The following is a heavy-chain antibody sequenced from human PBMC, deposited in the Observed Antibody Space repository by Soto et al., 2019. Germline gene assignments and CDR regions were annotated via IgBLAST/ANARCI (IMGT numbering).Heavy chain of an antibody. CDR2: ISWNSGSI. V-gene: IGHV3-9*01. CDR1: GFTFDDYA. CDR3: AKDLDVAVAGTMDY. J-gene: IGHJ4*02. Sequence: SLRLSCAASGFTFDDYAMHWVRQAPGKGLEWVSGISWNSGSIGYADSVKGRFTISRDNSKNTLYLQVNSLRAEDTAVYYCAKDLDVAVAGTMDYWGQGTLVTVSS. D-gene: IGHD6-19*01.